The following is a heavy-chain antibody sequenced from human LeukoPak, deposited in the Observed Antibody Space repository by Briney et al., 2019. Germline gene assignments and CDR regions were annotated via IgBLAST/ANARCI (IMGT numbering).Heavy chain of an antibody. CDR1: GHTFTSYG. J-gene: IGHJ4*02. CDR2: IDTSNGNT. V-gene: IGHV1-18*01. CDR3: ARDLGASRGIDY. Sequence: ASVKASCKASGHTFTSYGFTWVRQAPGQGIEWMGWIDTSNGNTNYAQKFQARATMTTDTSTSTAYMELRSLRSDDTAVYYCARDLGASRGIDYWGQGTLVTVSS. D-gene: IGHD3-10*01.